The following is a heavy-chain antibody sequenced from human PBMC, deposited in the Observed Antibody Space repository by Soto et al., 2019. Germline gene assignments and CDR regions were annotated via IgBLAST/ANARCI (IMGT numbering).Heavy chain of an antibody. CDR1: GFTFSSYA. CDR2: IWYDGSNK. D-gene: IGHD4-17*01. J-gene: IGHJ6*02. V-gene: IGHV3-33*01. Sequence: QVQLVESGGGVVQPGRSLRLSCAASGFTFSSYALHWVRQAPGKGLEWVARIWYDGSNKYYADSVKGRFTISRDHSKNTVYLQMKGLRAEDTAVYYCAMSFYGDYDYYGMDVWVQGTTVTVSS. CDR3: AMSFYGDYDYYGMDV.